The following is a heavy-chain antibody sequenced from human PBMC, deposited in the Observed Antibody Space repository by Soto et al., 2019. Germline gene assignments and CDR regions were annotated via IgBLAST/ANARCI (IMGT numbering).Heavy chain of an antibody. CDR2: IYAGGST. J-gene: IGHJ5*02. D-gene: IGHD6-13*01. CDR1: GLIVSDNY. CDR3: AKGGSAALIAPSGRDNWFDP. V-gene: IGHV3-53*05. Sequence: GGSLRLSCVASGLIVSDNYMNWVRQAPGKGLEWVSIIYAGGSTYYADSVKGRFTISRDNAENSLYLQMNSLRPEDTAVYYCAKGGSAALIAPSGRDNWFDPWGQGTQVTVSS.